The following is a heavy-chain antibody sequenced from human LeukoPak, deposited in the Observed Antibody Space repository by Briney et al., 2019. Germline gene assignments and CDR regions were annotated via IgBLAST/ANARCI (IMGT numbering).Heavy chain of an antibody. CDR2: IRYDGNLQ. V-gene: IGHV3-30*02. D-gene: IGHD4-11*01. Sequence: PGGALRLSCAASGFTFSDLGMHGVRQSPGKGLEWVTFIRYDGNLQYYADSVKGRFTISRDNSKNTLSLQMNSLRPEDTAVYYCAKAGYSNVGYFDYWGQGTLVTVSS. CDR1: GFTFSDLG. J-gene: IGHJ4*02. CDR3: AKAGYSNVGYFDY.